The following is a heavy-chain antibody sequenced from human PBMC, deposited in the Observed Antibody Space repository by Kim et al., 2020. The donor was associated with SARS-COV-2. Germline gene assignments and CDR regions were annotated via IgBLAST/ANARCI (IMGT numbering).Heavy chain of an antibody. CDR3: ARGNSSSWYEFDY. J-gene: IGHJ4*02. D-gene: IGHD6-13*01. V-gene: IGHV4-59*09. Sequence: YTPSLKSRVTISVDTSKNQFSLKLSSVTAADTAVYYCARGNSSSWYEFDYWGQGTLVTVSS.